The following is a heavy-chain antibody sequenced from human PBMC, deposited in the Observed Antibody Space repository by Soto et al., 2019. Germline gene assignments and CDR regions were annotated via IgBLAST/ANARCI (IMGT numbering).Heavy chain of an antibody. D-gene: IGHD6-13*01. Sequence: SGTLSLTCTVSGGSINSYYWTWIWQPPGKGLEWIGNIYYSGSMKYNPPQKSRVTISVDTSKNQFSLKPSSVTAADTALYYCARHRDITASATGFDYWGQGTRVTVSS. CDR2: IYYSGSM. CDR1: GGSINSYY. J-gene: IGHJ4*02. V-gene: IGHV4-59*08. CDR3: ARHRDITASATGFDY.